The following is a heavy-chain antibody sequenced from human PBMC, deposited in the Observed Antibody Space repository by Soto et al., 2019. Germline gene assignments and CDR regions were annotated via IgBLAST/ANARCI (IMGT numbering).Heavy chain of an antibody. J-gene: IGHJ6*02. CDR3: ARDHLILPAHDLFYGSDV. CDR1: GFTFSMYS. Sequence: GGSLRLSCEVSGFTFSMYSMSWVRQSPGKGLEWVAKIPQDGVDGHYADSVKGRFIISRDNDKNSLHLQLNNLRAEDTAVYYCARDHLILPAHDLFYGSDVWGRGAKVTVYS. D-gene: IGHD2-21*02. V-gene: IGHV3-7*03. CDR2: IPQDGVDG.